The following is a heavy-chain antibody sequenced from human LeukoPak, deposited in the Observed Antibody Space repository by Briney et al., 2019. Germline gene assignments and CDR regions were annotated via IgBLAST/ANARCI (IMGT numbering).Heavy chain of an antibody. D-gene: IGHD1-26*01. Sequence: ASVKVSCKASGGTFSSYAISWVRQAPGQGLGWMGGIIPIFGTANYAQKFQGRVTITADESTSTAYMELSSLRSEDTAVYYCASRFSGSYYYFDYWGQGTLVTVSS. V-gene: IGHV1-69*13. CDR2: IIPIFGTA. CDR1: GGTFSSYA. J-gene: IGHJ4*02. CDR3: ASRFSGSYYYFDY.